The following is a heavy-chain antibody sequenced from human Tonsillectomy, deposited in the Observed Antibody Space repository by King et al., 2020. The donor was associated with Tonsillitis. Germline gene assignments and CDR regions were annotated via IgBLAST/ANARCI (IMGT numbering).Heavy chain of an antibody. Sequence: QLVQSGGGLIQPGGSLRLSCAASGFTVSSNYMSWVRQAPGKGLEWVSVIYSGGSTYYADSVKGRFTISRDNSKNTLYLQMNSLRAEDTAVYYCAREAIGYYYGMDVWGQGTTVTVSS. J-gene: IGHJ6*02. V-gene: IGHV3-53*01. CDR2: IYSGGST. CDR1: GFTVSSNY. CDR3: AREAIGYYYGMDV.